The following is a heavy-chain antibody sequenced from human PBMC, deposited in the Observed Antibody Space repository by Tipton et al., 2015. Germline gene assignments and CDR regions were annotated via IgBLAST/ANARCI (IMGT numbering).Heavy chain of an antibody. CDR3: ASPSLPHDRGDYYFQS. CDR2: ISHSGST. CDR1: AYSISTDYY. J-gene: IGHJ4*02. Sequence: TLSLTCAVSAYSISTDYYWVWIRQPPGKGLEWIGTISHSGSTYYTPSLKSRVTISIDRFKNQFSLKLSSVTAADTAVYYCASPSLPHDRGDYYFQSWGQGSLVTVSS. D-gene: IGHD2-21*02. V-gene: IGHV4-38-2*01.